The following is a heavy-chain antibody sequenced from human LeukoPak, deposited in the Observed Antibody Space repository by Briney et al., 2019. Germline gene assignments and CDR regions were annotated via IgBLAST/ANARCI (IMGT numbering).Heavy chain of an antibody. D-gene: IGHD3-3*01. CDR1: GFTFSSYG. Sequence: GGSLRLSCAASGFTFSSYGMHWVRQAPGKGLEWVAVISYDGSNKYYADSVKGRFTISRDNSKNTLYLQMNSLRAEDTAVYYCARVSYDFWSGYLTMAATHLDYWGQGTLVTVSS. J-gene: IGHJ4*02. V-gene: IGHV3-30*19. CDR2: ISYDGSNK. CDR3: ARVSYDFWSGYLTMAATHLDY.